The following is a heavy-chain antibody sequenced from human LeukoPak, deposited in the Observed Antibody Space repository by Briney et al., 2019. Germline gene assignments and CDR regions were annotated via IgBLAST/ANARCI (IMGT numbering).Heavy chain of an antibody. CDR2: ISAYNGTT. V-gene: IGHV1-18*01. J-gene: IGHJ6*02. Sequence: ASVKVSCKASGYTFTIYGISWVRQAPGKGLEWMGWISAYNGTTNYAQKLQGRVTMTTDTSTSTAYMELRSLRSDDTAVYYCARDAKGIAVAGIGYYYYGMDVWGQGTTVTVSS. CDR3: ARDAKGIAVAGIGYYYYGMDV. D-gene: IGHD6-19*01. CDR1: GYTFTIYG.